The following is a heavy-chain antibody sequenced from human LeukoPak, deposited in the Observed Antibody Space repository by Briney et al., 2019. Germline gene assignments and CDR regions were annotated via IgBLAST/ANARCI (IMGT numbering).Heavy chain of an antibody. CDR3: ARDRKRQSGITIFGVVIPPFDP. V-gene: IGHV1-69*13. CDR1: GGTFGSYA. D-gene: IGHD3-3*01. CDR2: IIPIFGTA. J-gene: IGHJ5*02. Sequence: SVKVSCKASGGTFGSYAISWVRQAPGQGLEWMGGIIPIFGTANYAQKFQGRVTITADESTSTAYMELSSLRSEDTAVYYCARDRKRQSGITIFGVVIPPFDPWGQGTLVTVSS.